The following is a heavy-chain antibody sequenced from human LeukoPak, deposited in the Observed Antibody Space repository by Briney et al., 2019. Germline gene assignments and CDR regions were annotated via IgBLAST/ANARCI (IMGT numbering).Heavy chain of an antibody. J-gene: IGHJ3*02. V-gene: IGHV4-4*02. D-gene: IGHD3-10*01. CDR2: IYHSGST. CDR1: GGSISSSNW. CDR3: ARTPELLEAFDI. Sequence: SETLSLTCAVSGGSISSSNWWSWARQPPGKGLEWIGEIYHSGSTNYNPSLKSRVTISVDKSKNQFSLKLSSVTAADTAVYYCARTPELLEAFDIWGQGTMVTVSS.